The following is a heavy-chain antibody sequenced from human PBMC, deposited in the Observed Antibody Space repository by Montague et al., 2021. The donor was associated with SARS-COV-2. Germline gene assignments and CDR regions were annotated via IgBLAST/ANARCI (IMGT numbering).Heavy chain of an antibody. J-gene: IGHJ6*02. CDR3: ASLRGSAEILTAFQGVSCSYGMDV. CDR1: GGSVSSGSFY. Sequence: SETLSLTCTVSGGSVSSGSFYWSWIRQPPGKGLELIGYIYYTGSSNYNPSLKSRVTISVDTSKNQFSLKLSSVTAADTAVYYCASLRGSAEILTAFQGVSCSYGMDVWGQGTTVTVSS. V-gene: IGHV4-61*01. D-gene: IGHD3-9*01. CDR2: IYYTGSS.